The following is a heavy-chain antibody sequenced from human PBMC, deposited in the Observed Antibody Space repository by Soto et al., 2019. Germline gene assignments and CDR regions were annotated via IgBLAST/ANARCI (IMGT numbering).Heavy chain of an antibody. CDR2: ISAYNGNT. D-gene: IGHD1-26*01. Sequence: QVQLVQSGAEVKKPGASVKVSCKASGYTFTSYGISWVRQAPGQGLEGMGWISAYNGNTNYAQKLQGRVTMTTDTHPSTAYREQSTLRTDDTAVYYCAKAGSYGPRFDYWGQGNLVTDSS. CDR3: AKAGSYGPRFDY. CDR1: GYTFTSYG. J-gene: IGHJ4*02. V-gene: IGHV1-18*01.